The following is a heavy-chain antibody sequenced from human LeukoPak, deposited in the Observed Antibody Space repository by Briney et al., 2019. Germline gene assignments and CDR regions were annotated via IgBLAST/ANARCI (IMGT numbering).Heavy chain of an antibody. CDR2: VSGSGGST. D-gene: IGHD5-24*01. Sequence: GGSLRLSCAASGFTFSSYAMSWVRQAPGKGPEWLSAVSGSGGSTYYADSVKGRFTISRDNSKNTLYLQMNSLRAEDTAVYYCAKDAPDGRYNWFDPWGQGTLVTVSS. CDR3: AKDAPDGRYNWFDP. J-gene: IGHJ5*02. V-gene: IGHV3-23*01. CDR1: GFTFSSYA.